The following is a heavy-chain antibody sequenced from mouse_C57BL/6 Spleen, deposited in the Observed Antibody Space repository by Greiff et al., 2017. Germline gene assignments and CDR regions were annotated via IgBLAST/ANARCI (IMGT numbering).Heavy chain of an antibody. CDR1: GFNIKDYY. V-gene: IGHV14-2*01. D-gene: IGHD2-3*01. CDR3: ARSGGYYEYFDV. Sequence: EVQLQQSGAELVKPGASVKLSCTASGFNIKDYYMPWVKQRTEQGLEWIGRIDPEDGETKYAPKFQGKATITADTSSNTAYLQLSSLTSEDTAVYYCARSGGYYEYFDVWGTGTTVTVSS. J-gene: IGHJ1*03. CDR2: IDPEDGET.